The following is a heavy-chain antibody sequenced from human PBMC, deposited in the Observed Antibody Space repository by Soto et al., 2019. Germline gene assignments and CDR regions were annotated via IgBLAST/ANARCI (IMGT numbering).Heavy chain of an antibody. Sequence: QVQLVQSGAEVKKPGSSVKVSCKASGGTFSSYAISWVRQAPGQGLEWMGGIIPIFGTANYAQKFQGRVTITADDTTSPAYMEMSSLKSEDTAVYYWARERGDGYNFGYWGQGTLVTVSS. V-gene: IGHV1-69*12. J-gene: IGHJ4*02. CDR2: IIPIFGTA. D-gene: IGHD5-12*01. CDR1: GGTFSSYA. CDR3: ARERGDGYNFGY.